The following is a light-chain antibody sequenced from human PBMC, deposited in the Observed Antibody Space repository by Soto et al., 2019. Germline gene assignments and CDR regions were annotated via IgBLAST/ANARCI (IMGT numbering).Light chain of an antibody. Sequence: SVLTQPPSASGTPGQRVTISCSGSSSNIESNTVNWYQQLPGTAPKLLIYSDNQRPSGVPDRFSGSKSGTSASLAISGLQSEDEADYYRAAWDDSRYVFGTGTKVTVL. CDR3: AAWDDSRYV. CDR2: SDN. V-gene: IGLV1-44*01. CDR1: SSNIESNT. J-gene: IGLJ1*01.